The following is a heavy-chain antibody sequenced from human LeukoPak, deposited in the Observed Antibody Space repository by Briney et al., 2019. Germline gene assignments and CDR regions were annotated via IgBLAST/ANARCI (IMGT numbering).Heavy chain of an antibody. CDR3: ASRKLGNDY. CDR1: GGSVSDYY. Sequence: PSETLSLTCTISGGSVSDYYWSWIRQSPGKGLEWIGHIYHTGSTSYSPSLKSRVTISADTSQNQFSLKLSSVTAADTAVYYCASRKLGNDYWGQGTLVTVS. D-gene: IGHD7-27*01. J-gene: IGHJ4*02. CDR2: IYHTGST. V-gene: IGHV4-59*02.